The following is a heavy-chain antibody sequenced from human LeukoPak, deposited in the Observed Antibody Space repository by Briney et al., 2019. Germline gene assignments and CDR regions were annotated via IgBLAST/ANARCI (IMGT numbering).Heavy chain of an antibody. J-gene: IGHJ3*02. CDR2: MNPNSGNT. V-gene: IGHV1-8*03. CDR1: GYTFTSYD. Sequence: ASVKVSCKASGYTFTSYDINWVRQATGQGLEWMGWMNPNSGNTGYAQKFQGRVTITRNTSISTAYMELSSLRSEDTAVYYCARMFCSSTSCYTVAFDIWGQGTMVTVSS. D-gene: IGHD2-2*02. CDR3: ARMFCSSTSCYTVAFDI.